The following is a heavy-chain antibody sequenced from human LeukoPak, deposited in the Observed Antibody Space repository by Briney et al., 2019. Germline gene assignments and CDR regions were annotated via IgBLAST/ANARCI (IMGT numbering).Heavy chain of an antibody. CDR2: VNANNDGS. D-gene: IGHD3-3*01. J-gene: IGHJ3*02. V-gene: IGHV1-2*02. CDR3: ARKRGVGVDTNAFDM. CDR1: AYTITGYY. Sequence: ASVKVSCKASAYTITGYYMHGVRQATGQGREWMGWVNANNDGSVYAQKFQGRVTMTRDTYINTADMELSRLRSDDTAVYYCARKRGVGVDTNAFDMWGQGTMVTVSS.